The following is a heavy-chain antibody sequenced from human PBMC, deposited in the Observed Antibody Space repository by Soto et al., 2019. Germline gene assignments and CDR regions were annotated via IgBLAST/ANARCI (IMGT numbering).Heavy chain of an antibody. CDR3: ARGAGGRSYWAATDY. Sequence: SVKVSCKASGGTFSSYAISWVRQAPGQGLEWMGGIIPIFGTANYAQKFQGRVTITADESTSTAYMELSSLRSEDTAVYYCARGAGGRSYWAATDYWGQGTLVTVYS. CDR2: IIPIFGTA. J-gene: IGHJ4*02. CDR1: GGTFSSYA. V-gene: IGHV1-69*13. D-gene: IGHD2-15*01.